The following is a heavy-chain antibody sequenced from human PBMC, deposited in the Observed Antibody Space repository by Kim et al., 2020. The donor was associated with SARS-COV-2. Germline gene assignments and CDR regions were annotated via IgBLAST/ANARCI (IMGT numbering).Heavy chain of an antibody. CDR2: ISSTTSYT. J-gene: IGHJ5*02. CDR3: ARVSSGSSSWYWFDP. D-gene: IGHD6-13*01. Sequence: GGSLRLSCAASGFTFSDYYMSWIRQAPGKGLERVSYISSTTSYTKYADPVKGRFTISRDNAKNSLYMQMNSLRAEDTAVYYCARVSSGSSSWYWFDPWGQGTAVAVSS. V-gene: IGHV3-11*05. CDR1: GFTFSDYY.